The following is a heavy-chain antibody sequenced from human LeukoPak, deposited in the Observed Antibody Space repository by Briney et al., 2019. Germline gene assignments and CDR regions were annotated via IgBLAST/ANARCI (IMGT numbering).Heavy chain of an antibody. CDR3: AKYLLQDY. CDR2: ISGSGGIT. CDR1: GFTFSSYD. J-gene: IGHJ4*02. Sequence: GGSLSLSCAASGFTFSSYDMSSVRRAPGKGLELVSAISGSGGITYYPDSVKGRFTISRVNSKNTMYLQMNSLRAEYTAVYYCAKYLLQDYCGQGNLVTVSS. V-gene: IGHV3-23*01.